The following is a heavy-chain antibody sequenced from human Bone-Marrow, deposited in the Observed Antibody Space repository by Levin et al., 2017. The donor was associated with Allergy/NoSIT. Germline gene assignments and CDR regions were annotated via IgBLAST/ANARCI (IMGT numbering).Heavy chain of an antibody. V-gene: IGHV1-2*02. CDR2: ISPNSGGP. CDR1: GYTFTAYY. J-gene: IGHJ3*02. Sequence: ASVKVSCKASGYTFTAYYIHWVRQAPGQGLEWMGWISPNSGGPNYAQKFQGRVTVTRDTSISTVYLELARLRSDDTAVYYCARIGYDSSGYYYKAFDIWGQGTMVIVSS. D-gene: IGHD3-22*01. CDR3: ARIGYDSSGYYYKAFDI.